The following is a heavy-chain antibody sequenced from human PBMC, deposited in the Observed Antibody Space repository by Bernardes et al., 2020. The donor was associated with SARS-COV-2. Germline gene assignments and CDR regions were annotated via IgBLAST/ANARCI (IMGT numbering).Heavy chain of an antibody. CDR3: ATYRSSSDGLFDY. D-gene: IGHD6-6*01. Sequence: SETLSLTCTVAGDSITSRTYYWGWLRQPPGKGLEWIGNIYYSGTTYYSPSLQRRVTISVDTSKNQFSLQLNSVTAADTAVYYCATYRSSSDGLFDYLGQGSLVTVSS. CDR1: GDSITSRTYY. V-gene: IGHV4-39*01. J-gene: IGHJ4*02. CDR2: IYYSGTT.